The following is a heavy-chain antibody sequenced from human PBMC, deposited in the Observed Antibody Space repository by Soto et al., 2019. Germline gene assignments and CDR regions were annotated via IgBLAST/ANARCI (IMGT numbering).Heavy chain of an antibody. D-gene: IGHD6-25*01. J-gene: IGHJ4*02. V-gene: IGHV4-31*03. CDR2: IYPSGNS. CDR1: GGSISRGGHY. Sequence: PSETLSLTCTVSGGSISRGGHYWNWIRQRPGKGLEWIGYIYPSGNSYYKPSLRNRVSISVDTSKNQVSLQLTFVTAADTAVYYCARSLTQAAFDFWGQGALVTVSS. CDR3: ARSLTQAAFDF.